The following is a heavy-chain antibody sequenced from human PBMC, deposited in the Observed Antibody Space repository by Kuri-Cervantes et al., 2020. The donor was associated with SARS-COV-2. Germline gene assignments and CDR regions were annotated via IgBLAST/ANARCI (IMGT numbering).Heavy chain of an antibody. CDR3: ARSYYGSGSPRYYGTDV. V-gene: IGHV1-18*01. D-gene: IGHD3-10*01. Sequence: ASVKVSYKASGYTFTSYGISWVRQAPGQGLEWMGWISAYNGNTNYAQKLQGRVTMTTDTSTSTAYMELRSLRSDDTAVYYCARSYYGSGSPRYYGTDVWGQGTTVTVSS. CDR2: ISAYNGNT. CDR1: GYTFTSYG. J-gene: IGHJ6*02.